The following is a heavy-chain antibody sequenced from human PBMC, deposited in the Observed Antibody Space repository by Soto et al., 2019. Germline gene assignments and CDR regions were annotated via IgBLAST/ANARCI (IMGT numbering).Heavy chain of an antibody. CDR2: IIPIFGTA. J-gene: IGHJ6*02. V-gene: IGHV1-69*01. D-gene: IGHD2-15*01. CDR3: ARSIVVVVAATKYYYNGMDV. CDR1: GGTFSSYA. Sequence: QVQLVQSGAEVKKPGSSVKVSCKASGGTFSSYAISWVRQAPGQGLEWMGGIIPIFGTANYAQKFQGRVTITADESTSTAYMELSSLRSEDTAVYYCARSIVVVVAATKYYYNGMDVWGQGTTVTVSS.